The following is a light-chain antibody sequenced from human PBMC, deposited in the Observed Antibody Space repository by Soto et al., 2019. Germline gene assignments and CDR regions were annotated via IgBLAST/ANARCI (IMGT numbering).Light chain of an antibody. CDR3: HQFASTPRT. Sequence: EIVLTQSPGTLSLSPGESATLSCRASQSVDRNYLAWYQQRPGQAPRLLIYGASSRATGIPPRFSGSGSGTEFVLTISGLEAEDFAEYYCHQFASTPRTFGQGTKVETK. CDR2: GAS. CDR1: QSVDRNY. V-gene: IGKV3-20*01. J-gene: IGKJ1*01.